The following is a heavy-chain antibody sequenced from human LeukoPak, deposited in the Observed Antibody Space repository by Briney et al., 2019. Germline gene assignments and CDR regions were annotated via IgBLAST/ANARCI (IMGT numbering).Heavy chain of an antibody. D-gene: IGHD3-16*01. J-gene: IGHJ4*02. Sequence: GGSLRLSCAASGFTFSSCWLGWVRQAPGKGLEWVANIKQDGSETYYVTSVRGRFTISRDNAKNSLYPQMSSLSAEDTAVYYCARSPVAQARWGYYFDYWGQGALVTVSS. CDR1: GFTFSSCW. CDR3: ARSPVAQARWGYYFDY. V-gene: IGHV3-7*01. CDR2: IKQDGSET.